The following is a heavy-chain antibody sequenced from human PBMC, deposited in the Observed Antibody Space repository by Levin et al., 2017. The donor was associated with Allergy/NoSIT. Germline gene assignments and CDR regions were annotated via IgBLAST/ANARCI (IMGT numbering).Heavy chain of an antibody. Sequence: SETLSLTCTVSGGSISSGDYYWSWIRQPPGKGLEWIGYIYYSGSTYYNPSLKSRVTISVDTSKNQFSLKLSSVTAADTAVYYCARDKGDTAMVEDAFDSWGQGTMVTVSS. V-gene: IGHV4-30-4*01. CDR3: ARDKGDTAMVEDAFDS. CDR2: IYYSGST. CDR1: GGSISSGDYY. J-gene: IGHJ3*02. D-gene: IGHD5-18*01.